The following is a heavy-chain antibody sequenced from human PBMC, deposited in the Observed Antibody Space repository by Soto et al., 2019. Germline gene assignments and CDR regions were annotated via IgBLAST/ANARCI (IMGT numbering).Heavy chain of an antibody. D-gene: IGHD6-19*01. CDR1: GGSVSSGSYY. V-gene: IGHV4-61*01. J-gene: IGHJ6*02. Sequence: QVQLQESGPGLVKPSETLSLTCTVSGGSVSSGSYYWSWIRQPPGKGLEWIGYIYYSGSTNYNPSLMRRVTISEGTSKNQFSLKLSSVTAADTAVYYCARGIEGWYQGRYYYGMDVWGQGTTVTVSS. CDR3: ARGIEGWYQGRYYYGMDV. CDR2: IYYSGST.